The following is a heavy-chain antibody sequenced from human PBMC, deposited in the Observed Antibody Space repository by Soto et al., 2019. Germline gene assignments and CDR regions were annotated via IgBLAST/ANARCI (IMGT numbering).Heavy chain of an antibody. CDR2: ISYRGGT. CDR3: AKDTSGWRGWFDP. J-gene: IGHJ5*02. D-gene: IGHD6-19*01. CDR1: GGFLSSYY. V-gene: IGHV4-59*01. Sequence: ASETLSLTCTVSGGFLSSYYWSWIRQPPGRGLEWIGYISYRGGTSYNPSLKRRVTISVDTSKNQSSLKLNSVTAADTAVYYCAKDTSGWRGWFDPWGQGTLVTVSS.